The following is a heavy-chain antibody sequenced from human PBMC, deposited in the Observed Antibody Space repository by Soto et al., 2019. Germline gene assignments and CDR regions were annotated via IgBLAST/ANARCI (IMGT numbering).Heavy chain of an antibody. Sequence: ASVKVSCKASGYTFTSYGINWVRQAPGRGLEWMGWINPGNGNTKYSQQVKGRVIIDRDTSASTAYMELSSLRSEDTAVYYCARGGYFDSSNYLAYWGLGTLVTVS. J-gene: IGHJ4*02. CDR1: GYTFTSYG. CDR3: ARGGYFDSSNYLAY. CDR2: INPGNGNT. D-gene: IGHD3-22*01. V-gene: IGHV1-3*01.